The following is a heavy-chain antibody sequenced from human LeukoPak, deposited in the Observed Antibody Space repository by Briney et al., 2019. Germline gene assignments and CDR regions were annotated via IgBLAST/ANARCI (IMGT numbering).Heavy chain of an antibody. CDR2: ISGSGGST. CDR1: GFTFSSYA. J-gene: IGHJ4*02. Sequence: GGSLRLPCAASGFTFSSYAMSWVRQAPGKGLEWVSAISGSGGSTYYADSVKGRFTISRDNSKNTLYLQMNSLRAEDTAVYYCAKEKLDYSNIRYFDYWGQGTLVTVSS. V-gene: IGHV3-23*01. CDR3: AKEKLDYSNIRYFDY. D-gene: IGHD4-11*01.